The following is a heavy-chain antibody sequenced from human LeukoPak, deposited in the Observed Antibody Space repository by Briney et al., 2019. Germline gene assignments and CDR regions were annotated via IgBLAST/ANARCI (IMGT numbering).Heavy chain of an antibody. CDR2: IYYSGST. CDR3: AREGGDTAIVLAGSWFDP. V-gene: IGHV4-59*01. D-gene: IGHD5-18*01. J-gene: IGHJ5*02. CDR1: GGSISSYY. Sequence: SETLSLTCTVSGGSISSYYWSWIRQPPGKGLEWIGYIYYSGSTNYNPSLKSRVTISVDTSKNQFSLKLSSVTAADTAVYYCAREGGDTAIVLAGSWFDPWGQGTLVTVSS.